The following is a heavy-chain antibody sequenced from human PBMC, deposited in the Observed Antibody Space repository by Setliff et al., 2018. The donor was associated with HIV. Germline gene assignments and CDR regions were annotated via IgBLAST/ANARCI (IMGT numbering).Heavy chain of an antibody. V-gene: IGHV4-59*11. CDR1: GGSISSHY. CDR3: ARGRGDIVATITQYYYYYYYMDV. D-gene: IGHD5-12*01. CDR2: IYYSGST. J-gene: IGHJ6*03. Sequence: PSQTLSLTCTVSGGSISSHYWSWIRQPPGKGLEWIGYIYYSGSTNYNPSLKSRVTISVDTSKNQFSLKLSSVTAADTAVYYCARGRGDIVATITQYYYYYYYMDVWGKGTTVTVS.